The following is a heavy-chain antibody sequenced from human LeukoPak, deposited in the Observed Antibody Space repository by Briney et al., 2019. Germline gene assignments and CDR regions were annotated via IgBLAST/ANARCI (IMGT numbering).Heavy chain of an antibody. J-gene: IGHJ5*02. V-gene: IGHV2-70*11. D-gene: IGHD2/OR15-2a*01. Sequence: SGPALVRPTQTLTLTCTFSGFSLTTTGMCVTWIRQPPGKALEWLARIDWDNDKHYSTSLRSRLTISKDTSKNQVVLTMTNVDPVDTATYYCARYDTTISRLDPWGQGTLVTVSS. CDR3: ARYDTTISRLDP. CDR1: GFSLTTTGMC. CDR2: IDWDNDK.